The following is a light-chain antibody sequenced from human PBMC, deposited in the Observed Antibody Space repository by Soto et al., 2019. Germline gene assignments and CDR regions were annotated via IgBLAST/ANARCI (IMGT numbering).Light chain of an antibody. Sequence: EIVLTQSPATLSLSPGESATLSCRASESVRNYLAWYQQRPGQAPRLLIYDASNRATDIPARFTGSGSGTGFTLSISSLEPEDVAVYFCQQRSNWPLTFGPGTNVEI. CDR1: ESVRNY. CDR2: DAS. V-gene: IGKV3-11*01. CDR3: QQRSNWPLT. J-gene: IGKJ3*01.